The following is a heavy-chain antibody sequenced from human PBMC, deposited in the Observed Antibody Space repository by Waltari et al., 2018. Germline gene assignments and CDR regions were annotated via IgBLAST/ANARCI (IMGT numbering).Heavy chain of an antibody. V-gene: IGHV4-34*01. CDR1: GWSFSGYY. J-gene: IGHJ4*02. CDR2: IKHIGST. CDR3: ASRYYDFWSGYYRWTDY. Sequence: QVQLQQWGAGLLKPSETLSLTCAVYGWSFSGYYWSWIRQPSGKGLEWIGEIKHIGSTNYTPVLKSRVNISVDTSKNQFSLTLSSVTAADTAVYYCASRYYDFWSGYYRWTDYWGQGTLVTVSS. D-gene: IGHD3-3*01.